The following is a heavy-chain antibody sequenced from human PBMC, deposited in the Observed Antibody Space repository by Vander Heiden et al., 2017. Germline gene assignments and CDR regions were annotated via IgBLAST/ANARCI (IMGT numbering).Heavy chain of an antibody. J-gene: IGHJ6*02. Sequence: QVQLQESGPGLVKPSETLSLTCTVPGGSISTYYWSWIRQPPGKGLELIGYIYNSGSANYNPSLKSRVTISLDTSKNQFSLKLTSVTAADTAVYYCASRGYSFGTYYYYAMDVWCQGTRVSVSS. CDR1: GGSISTYY. V-gene: IGHV4-59*01. CDR2: IYNSGSA. D-gene: IGHD5-18*01. CDR3: ASRGYSFGTYYYYAMDV.